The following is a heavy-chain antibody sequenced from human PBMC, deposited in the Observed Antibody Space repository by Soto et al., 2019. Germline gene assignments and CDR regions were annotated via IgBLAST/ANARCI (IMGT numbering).Heavy chain of an antibody. CDR3: ARPSGSYSHVTGGEDAFDM. V-gene: IGHV3-48*02. D-gene: IGHD1-26*01. J-gene: IGHJ3*02. CDR2: ISSSSSTI. CDR1: GFTFSSYI. Sequence: GGSLRLSCAASGFTFSSYIMNWVREAPGKGLEWVSYISSSSSTIYYADSVKGRFTISRDNAKNSLYLQMNSLRDEDTAVYYCARPSGSYSHVTGGEDAFDMWGQGTMVTVSS.